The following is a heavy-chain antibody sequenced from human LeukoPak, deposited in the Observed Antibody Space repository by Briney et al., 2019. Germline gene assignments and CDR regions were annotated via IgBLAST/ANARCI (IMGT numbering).Heavy chain of an antibody. CDR2: FDPEDGEI. D-gene: IGHD5-12*01. CDR1: GYTLTELS. V-gene: IGHV1-24*01. J-gene: IGHJ4*02. Sequence: ASVKVSCKVSGYTLTELSMHWVRQAPGKGLEWMGGFDPEDGEIIYAQKFQGRVTMTEDTSTDTAYMELSSLRSEDTAVYYCATEVFSGYETRFDYWGQGTLVTVSS. CDR3: ATEVFSGYETRFDY.